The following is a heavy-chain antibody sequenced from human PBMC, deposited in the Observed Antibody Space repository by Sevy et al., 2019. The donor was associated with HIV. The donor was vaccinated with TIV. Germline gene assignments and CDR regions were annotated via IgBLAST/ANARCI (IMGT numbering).Heavy chain of an antibody. CDR3: ARVGRWQQLEISGVY. D-gene: IGHD6-13*01. Sequence: ASVKVSCKASGYTFTSYGISWVRQAPGQGLEWMGWISAYNGNTNYAQKLQGRVTMTTDTSTSTAYMELRSLRSDDTAVYYCARVGRWQQLEISGVYWGQGTLVTVSS. J-gene: IGHJ4*02. CDR1: GYTFTSYG. V-gene: IGHV1-18*01. CDR2: ISAYNGNT.